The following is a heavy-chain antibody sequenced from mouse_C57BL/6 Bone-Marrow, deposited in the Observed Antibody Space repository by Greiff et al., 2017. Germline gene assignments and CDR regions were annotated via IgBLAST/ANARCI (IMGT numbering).Heavy chain of an antibody. CDR1: GYSITSGYY. V-gene: IGHV3-6*01. CDR2: ISYDGSN. D-gene: IGHD1-1*01. J-gene: IGHJ3*01. Sequence: EVKLQESGPGLVKPSQSLSPTCSVTGYSITSGYYWNWIRQFPGNKLEWMGYISYDGSNNYNPSLKNRISITRDTSKNQFFLKLNSVTTEDTATYYCARHYGSSWFAYWGQGTLVTVSA. CDR3: ARHYGSSWFAY.